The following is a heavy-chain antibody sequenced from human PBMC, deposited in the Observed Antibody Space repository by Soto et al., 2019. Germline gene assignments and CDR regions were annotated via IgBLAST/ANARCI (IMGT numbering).Heavy chain of an antibody. CDR3: TRSAISTYGGLIGPFDY. J-gene: IGHJ4*02. CDR2: LNPANGNT. CDR1: GYTFTAYA. D-gene: IGHD3-16*02. V-gene: IGHV1-3*05. Sequence: QVQLAQSGAEERKPGASVKVSCEATGYTFTAYAMHWVRQAPGQRLEWMGWLNPANGNTKYSQKFQGRLTITSDTSANTGYMELNSLTSEDTAMYYCTRSAISTYGGLIGPFDYWGQGNLVTVSS.